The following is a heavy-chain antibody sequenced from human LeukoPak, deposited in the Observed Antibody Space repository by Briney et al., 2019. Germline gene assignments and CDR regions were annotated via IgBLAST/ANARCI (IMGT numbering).Heavy chain of an antibody. Sequence: SETLSLTCSVSGDSISSSSSYWGWIRPPPGKGLEWIGNIYCSGSTYYNPSLKSRVTISVDTSKNQFSLKLSSVTAADTAVYYCATHGYSSSWYSAFDIWGQGTMVTVSS. J-gene: IGHJ3*02. CDR3: ATHGYSSSWYSAFDI. CDR1: GDSISSSSSY. V-gene: IGHV4-39*01. CDR2: IYCSGST. D-gene: IGHD6-13*01.